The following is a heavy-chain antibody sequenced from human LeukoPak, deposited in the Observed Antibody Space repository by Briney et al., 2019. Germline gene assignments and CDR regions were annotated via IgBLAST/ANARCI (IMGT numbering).Heavy chain of an antibody. CDR2: IYYSGST. J-gene: IGHJ4*02. V-gene: IGHV4-59*01. D-gene: IGHD2-21*01. Sequence: TSETLSLTCTVSGGSISSYYWSWIRQPPGKGLEWIGYIYYSGSTNYNPSLKSRVTISVDTSKNQFSLKLSSVTAADTAVYYCARAPAFAYCGGDCYLDHWGQGTLVTVSS. CDR1: GGSISSYY. CDR3: ARAPAFAYCGGDCYLDH.